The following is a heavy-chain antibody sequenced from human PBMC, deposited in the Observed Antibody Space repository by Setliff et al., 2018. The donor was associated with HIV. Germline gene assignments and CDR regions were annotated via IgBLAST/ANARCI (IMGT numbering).Heavy chain of an antibody. Sequence: PSETLSLTCTVSGGTISSSDYYWGWIRQPPGKGLEWIGSIYYSGTTYYNPSLKSRVTISVDTSKNQFSLKLSSVTAADTAVYYCARREGAGKFDYWGQGTLVTVSS. V-gene: IGHV4-39*01. CDR3: ARREGAGKFDY. CDR1: GGTISSSDYY. CDR2: IYYSGTT. J-gene: IGHJ4*02.